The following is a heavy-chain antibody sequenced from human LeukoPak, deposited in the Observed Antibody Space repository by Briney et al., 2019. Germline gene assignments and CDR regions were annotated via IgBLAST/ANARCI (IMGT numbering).Heavy chain of an antibody. J-gene: IGHJ3*02. D-gene: IGHD3-22*01. V-gene: IGHV3-30*04. CDR2: ISYDGSNK. Sequence: GGSLRLSCAASGFTFSSYAMHWVRQAPGKGLEWVAVISYDGSNKYYADSVKGRFTISRDNSKNTLYLQMNSLRAEDTAVYYCAKGTVKTYYYDGSGYYGPTNDAFDIWGQGTMVTVSS. CDR3: AKGTVKTYYYDGSGYYGPTNDAFDI. CDR1: GFTFSSYA.